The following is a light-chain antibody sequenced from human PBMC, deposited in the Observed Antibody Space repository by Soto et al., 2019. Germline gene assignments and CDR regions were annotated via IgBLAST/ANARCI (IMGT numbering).Light chain of an antibody. CDR1: QSISSY. V-gene: IGKV1-39*01. CDR2: AAS. Sequence: DIQMTQYPSSLSASVGDRVTITCRASQSISSYLNWYQQKPGKAPKLLIYAASSLQSGVPSRFSGSGSGTDFTLTISTLQPEDFATYSCQQSYSTPWTFGQGTKVEIK. CDR3: QQSYSTPWT. J-gene: IGKJ1*01.